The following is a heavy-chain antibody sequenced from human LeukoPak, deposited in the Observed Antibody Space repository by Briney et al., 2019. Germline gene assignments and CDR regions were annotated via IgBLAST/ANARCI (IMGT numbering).Heavy chain of an antibody. CDR3: ARAADGTIPRSFDY. Sequence: GGSLRLSCAASGFTFSSYAMSWVRQAPGKGLEWVSAISGSGGSTYYANSVKGRFTISRDNSRNTLFPQMNSLRAEDTAVYYCARAADGTIPRSFDYWGQGTLVTVSS. J-gene: IGHJ4*02. V-gene: IGHV3-23*01. D-gene: IGHD2-21*01. CDR2: ISGSGGST. CDR1: GFTFSSYA.